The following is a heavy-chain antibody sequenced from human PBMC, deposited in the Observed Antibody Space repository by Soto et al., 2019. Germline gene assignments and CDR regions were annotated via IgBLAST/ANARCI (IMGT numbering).Heavy chain of an antibody. CDR1: GGTFSSYA. CDR2: IIPIFGTA. V-gene: IGHV1-69*13. Sequence: AASVKVSCKASGGTFSSYAISWVRQAPGQGLEWMGGIIPIFGTANYAQKFQGRVTITADESTSTAYMELSSLRSEDTAVYYCARDPIELDSGYGMDVWGQGTTVTVSS. J-gene: IGHJ6*02. D-gene: IGHD1-26*01. CDR3: ARDPIELDSGYGMDV.